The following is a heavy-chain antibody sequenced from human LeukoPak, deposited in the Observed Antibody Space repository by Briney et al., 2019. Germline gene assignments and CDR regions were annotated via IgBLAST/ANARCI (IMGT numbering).Heavy chain of an antibody. CDR2: ISYDGSNK. V-gene: IGHV3-30*18. CDR1: GFTFSSYG. Sequence: GRSLRLSCAASGFTFSSYGMHWVRQAPGKGLEWVAVISYDGSNKYYADSVKGRFTISRDNSKNTLYLQMNSLRAEDTAAYYCAKKSRVATMRFALDYWGQGTLVTVSS. D-gene: IGHD5-12*01. CDR3: AKKSRVATMRFALDY. J-gene: IGHJ4*02.